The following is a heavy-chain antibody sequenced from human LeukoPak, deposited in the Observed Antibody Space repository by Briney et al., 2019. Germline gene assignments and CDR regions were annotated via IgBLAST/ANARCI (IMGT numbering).Heavy chain of an antibody. D-gene: IGHD4-17*01. CDR2: INSDGSST. J-gene: IGHJ3*02. V-gene: IGHV3-74*01. CDR1: GFTFRNYW. CDR3: TRGDYGAYGYDAFDI. Sequence: GGSLRLSCAASGFTFRNYWMHWVRQAPGKGLVWVSRINSDGSSTGYADSVKGRFTISRDNAKNTLYLQMNSLRAEDTAMYYCTRGDYGAYGYDAFDIWGQGTMVTVSS.